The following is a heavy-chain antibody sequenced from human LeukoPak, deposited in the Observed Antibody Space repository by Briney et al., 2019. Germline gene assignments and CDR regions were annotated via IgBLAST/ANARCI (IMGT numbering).Heavy chain of an antibody. Sequence: PTGGSLRLSCAASGFTFSTNAMSWVRQAPGKGLEWVSGIAGSSDATYYADSVKGRFTISRDISRNTLYLQMNSLRADDTAVYFCAKDTSYHGYWGQGTLVTVSS. CDR3: AKDTSYHGY. CDR2: IAGSSDAT. J-gene: IGHJ4*02. V-gene: IGHV3-23*01. CDR1: GFTFSTNA. D-gene: IGHD3-16*02.